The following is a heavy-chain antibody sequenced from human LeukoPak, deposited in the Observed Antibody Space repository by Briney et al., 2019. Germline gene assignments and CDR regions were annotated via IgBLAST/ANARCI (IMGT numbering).Heavy chain of an antibody. CDR3: AKDREFVGRSFFDI. V-gene: IGHV3-9*01. CDR1: GLTFADYA. J-gene: IGHJ3*02. Sequence: GGSLRLSCAASGLTFADYAMHWVRQAPGKGLEWVSGISWNSGSIGYADSVKGRFTISRDNAKNSLYLQMNSLRAEDTALYYCAKDREFVGRSFFDIWGQGTMVTVSS. D-gene: IGHD3-10*01. CDR2: ISWNSGSI.